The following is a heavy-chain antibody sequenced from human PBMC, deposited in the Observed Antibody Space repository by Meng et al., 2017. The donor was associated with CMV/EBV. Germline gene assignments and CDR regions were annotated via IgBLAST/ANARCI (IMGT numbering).Heavy chain of an antibody. Sequence: SETLSLTCTVSGGSISSGGYYWSWIRQPPGKGLEWIGYIYYSGSTNYNPSLKSRVTISVDTSKNQFSLKLSSVTAADTAVYYCARAISYSNLRDWYFDLWGRGTLVTVSS. V-gene: IGHV4-61*08. CDR2: IYYSGST. J-gene: IGHJ2*01. CDR1: GGSISSGGYY. D-gene: IGHD4-11*01. CDR3: ARAISYSNLRDWYFDL.